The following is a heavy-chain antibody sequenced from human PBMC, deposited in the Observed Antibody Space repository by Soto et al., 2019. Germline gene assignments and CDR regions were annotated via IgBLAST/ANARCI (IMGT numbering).Heavy chain of an antibody. CDR2: IDSGGGKT. J-gene: IGHJ5*02. CDR1: GFTFSNHA. V-gene: IGHV3-23*01. D-gene: IGHD4-4*01. Sequence: PGGSLRLSCVASGFTFSNHAMSWVRQAPGTGLEWVSAIDSGGGKTYYADSVKGRFTISRDNSMNILYLQMDSLRAEDTATYFCTKEHSNYPDNWFDPWGQGTRVTVSS. CDR3: TKEHSNYPDNWFDP.